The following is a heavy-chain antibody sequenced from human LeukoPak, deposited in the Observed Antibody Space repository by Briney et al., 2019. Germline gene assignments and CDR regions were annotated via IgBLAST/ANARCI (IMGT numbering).Heavy chain of an antibody. V-gene: IGHV3-23*01. Sequence: GGSLRLSCAASGFSFNNCAMTWVRQAPGKGLEWVSTIVGDGSKTYYADSVKGRFTIPSDNSRTLLFLHMNSLRAEDTAVYYCAKQPYNFYYLDVWGEGTTVTVSS. D-gene: IGHD2-21*01. J-gene: IGHJ6*03. CDR2: IVGDGSKT. CDR1: GFSFNNCA. CDR3: AKQPYNFYYLDV.